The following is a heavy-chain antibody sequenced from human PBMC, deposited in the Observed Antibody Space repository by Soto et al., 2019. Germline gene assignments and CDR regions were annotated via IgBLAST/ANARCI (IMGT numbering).Heavy chain of an antibody. J-gene: IGHJ4*02. CDR2: STPVFGTA. CDR1: GGTFSSYT. V-gene: IGHV1-69*01. D-gene: IGHD3-22*01. Sequence: QVQLVQSGAEVKKPGSSVKVSCKASGGTFSSYTIDWVRQAPGQGLEWMGGSTPVFGTANYAQKFQGRITITADQSTRTAYMELRSVRSEDTAVYYCARGVHYDSSGYYYFYWGQGTLVTVSS. CDR3: ARGVHYDSSGYYYFY.